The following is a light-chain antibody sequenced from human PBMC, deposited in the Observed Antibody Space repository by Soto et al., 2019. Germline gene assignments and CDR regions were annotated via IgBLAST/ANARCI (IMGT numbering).Light chain of an antibody. Sequence: IVLTQSPGTLSLSPGERATLSCRTSQSVGSSYLAWYQQKPGQAPRLLIYGASSRATGIPDRFSGSGSGTDFTLTIDRLEPDYFAVYYCQQYGTSPGFGPGTRVDVK. CDR1: QSVGSSY. J-gene: IGKJ3*01. V-gene: IGKV3-20*01. CDR3: QQYGTSPG. CDR2: GAS.